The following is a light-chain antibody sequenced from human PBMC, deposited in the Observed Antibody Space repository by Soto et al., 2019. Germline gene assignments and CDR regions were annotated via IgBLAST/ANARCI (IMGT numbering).Light chain of an antibody. Sequence: EIVLTQSPGTLSLSPGERATLSCRASQSLSSNLVWYQQKAGQAPRLLIYGASTRATGIPARFSGSGAGTDFTLTINSLQSEDFAVYYCQMYNNWVGTFGGGTKVDIK. J-gene: IGKJ4*01. CDR3: QMYNNWVGT. CDR2: GAS. V-gene: IGKV3-15*01. CDR1: QSLSSN.